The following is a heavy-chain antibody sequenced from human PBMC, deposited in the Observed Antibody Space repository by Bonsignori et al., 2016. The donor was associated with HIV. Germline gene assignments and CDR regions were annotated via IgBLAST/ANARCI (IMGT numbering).Heavy chain of an antibody. CDR1: GGSFSDYY. J-gene: IGHJ4*02. V-gene: IGHV4-34*01. D-gene: IGHD6-19*01. Sequence: SETLSLTCAVYGGSFSDYYWTWVRQIPGKGLEWIGEISQSGSTNYDLSLESRITLSVDPSKSQFSLRVNSVTVADSGIYYCARGRAVTGLRDLDSWGRGTPVTVSS. CDR3: ARGRAVTGLRDLDS. CDR2: ISQSGST.